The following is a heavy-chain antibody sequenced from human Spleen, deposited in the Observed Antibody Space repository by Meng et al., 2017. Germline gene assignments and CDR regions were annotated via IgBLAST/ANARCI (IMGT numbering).Heavy chain of an antibody. CDR3: VRSSYWVRTGFDP. V-gene: IGHV4-39*01. Sequence: QPQLQESGPGLVRPSEALSLTCSVSGGSITTSGYYWGWIRQPPGKGLEWIGSIGHSGFTYYTPSLKSRVTVSIDTSRNQFSLWLTSVTAADTAVYYCVRSSYWVRTGFDPWGQGTLVTVSS. CDR1: GGSITTSGYY. CDR2: IGHSGFT. J-gene: IGHJ5*02. D-gene: IGHD2-8*02.